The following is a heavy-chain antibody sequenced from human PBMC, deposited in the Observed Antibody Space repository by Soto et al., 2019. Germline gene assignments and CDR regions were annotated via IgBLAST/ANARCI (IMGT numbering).Heavy chain of an antibody. CDR3: ARRYDFWSGYYNGMDV. V-gene: IGHV3-33*01. J-gene: IGHJ6*02. Sequence: GGSLRLSCAASGFTFSSYGMHWVRQAPGKGLEWVAVIWYDGSNKYYADSVKGRFTISRDNSKNTLYLQMNRLRAEDTAVYYCARRYDFWSGYYNGMDVWGQGTTVTVYS. CDR1: GFTFSSYG. D-gene: IGHD3-3*01. CDR2: IWYDGSNK.